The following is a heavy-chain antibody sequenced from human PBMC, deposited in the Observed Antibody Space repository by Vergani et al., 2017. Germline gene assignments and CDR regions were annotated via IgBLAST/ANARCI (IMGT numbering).Heavy chain of an antibody. V-gene: IGHV1-18*01. D-gene: IGHD3-16*01. CDR3: ARSLXITFGGVLLQYYYYGMDV. J-gene: IGHJ6*02. Sequence: QVQLVQSGAEVKKPGASVKVSCKASGYTFTSYGISWVRQAPGQGLEWMGWISAYNGNTNYAQKLQGRVTMTTDTSTSTAYMELSSLRSEDTAVYYCARSLXITFGGVLLQYYYYGMDVWGQGTTVTVSS. CDR2: ISAYNGNT. CDR1: GYTFTSYG.